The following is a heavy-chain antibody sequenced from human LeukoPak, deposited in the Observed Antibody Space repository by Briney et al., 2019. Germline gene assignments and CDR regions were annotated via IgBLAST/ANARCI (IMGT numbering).Heavy chain of an antibody. J-gene: IGHJ4*02. CDR1: GYTFTSYY. D-gene: IGHD3-3*01. CDR3: ARVHLRFLEWSALGY. Sequence: ASVKVSCKASGYTFTSYYMHWVRQAPGQGLEWMGWINPNSGGTNYAQKFQGRVTMTRDTSISTAYMELSRLRSDDTAVYYCARVHLRFLEWSALGYWGQGTLVTVSS. CDR2: INPNSGGT. V-gene: IGHV1-2*02.